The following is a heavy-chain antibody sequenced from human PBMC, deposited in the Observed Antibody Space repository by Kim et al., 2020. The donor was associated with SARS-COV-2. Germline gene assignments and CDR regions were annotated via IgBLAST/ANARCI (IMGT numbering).Heavy chain of an antibody. J-gene: IGHJ6*02. Sequence: GESLKISCKGSGYSFTSYWIGWVRQMPGKGLEWMGIIYPGDSDTRYSPSFQGQVTIPADKSISTAYLQWSSLKASDTAMYYCARQHTGSSWYNPLGCIGGCYYYYGMDVWGQGTTVTVSS. CDR2: IYPGDSDT. CDR1: GYSFTSYW. CDR3: ARQHTGSSWYNPLGCIGGCYYYYGMDV. D-gene: IGHD6-13*01. V-gene: IGHV5-51*01.